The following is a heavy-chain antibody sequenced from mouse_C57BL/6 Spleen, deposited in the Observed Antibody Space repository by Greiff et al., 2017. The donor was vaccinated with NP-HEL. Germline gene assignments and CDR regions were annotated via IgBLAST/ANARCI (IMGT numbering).Heavy chain of an antibody. CDR1: GYTFTDYN. Sequence: EVQLQESGPELVKPGASVKIPCKASGYTFTDYNMDWVKQSHGKSLEWIGDINPNNGGTIYNQKFKGKATLTVDKSSSTAYMELRSLTSEDTAVYYCARTELGGYAMDYWGQGTSVTVSS. J-gene: IGHJ4*01. V-gene: IGHV1-18*01. CDR2: INPNNGGT. CDR3: ARTELGGYAMDY.